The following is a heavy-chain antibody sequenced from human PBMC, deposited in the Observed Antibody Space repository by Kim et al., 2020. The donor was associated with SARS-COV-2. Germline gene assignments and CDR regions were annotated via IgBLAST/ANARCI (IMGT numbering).Heavy chain of an antibody. J-gene: IGHJ6*04. D-gene: IGHD5-12*01. CDR2: IKSKTDGGTT. V-gene: IGHV3-15*01. Sequence: GGSLRLSCAASGFTFSNAWMSWVRQAPGKGLEWVGRIKSKTDGGTTDYAAPVKGRFTISRDDSSSTLYLQMNSVKTEDTAVYYCTTAPIVATYYYYGMDVGGKANTVTVSS. CDR1: GFTFSNAW. CDR3: TTAPIVATYYYYGMDV.